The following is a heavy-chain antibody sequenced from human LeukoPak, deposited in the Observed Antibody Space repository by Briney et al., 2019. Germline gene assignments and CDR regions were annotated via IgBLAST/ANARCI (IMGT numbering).Heavy chain of an antibody. CDR2: INAGNGHT. Sequence: ASVKVSCKASGYIFTNYAMHWVRRAPGQRLEWMGWINAGNGHTKYSQKFQGRVTITRDTSANTAYMELSSLRSEDTAVYYCARSYDSSGYFFDYWGQGTLVTVSS. D-gene: IGHD3-22*01. V-gene: IGHV1-3*01. CDR3: ARSYDSSGYFFDY. CDR1: GYIFTNYA. J-gene: IGHJ4*02.